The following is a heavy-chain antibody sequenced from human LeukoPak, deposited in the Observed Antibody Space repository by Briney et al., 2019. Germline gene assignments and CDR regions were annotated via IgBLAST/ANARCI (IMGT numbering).Heavy chain of an antibody. CDR2: ISSSSSTI. V-gene: IGHV3-48*01. CDR1: GFTFSSYS. J-gene: IGHJ4*02. CDR3: ARTGHSSGWSAYFDY. D-gene: IGHD6-19*01. Sequence: TGGSLRLSCAASGFTFSSYSMNWVRQAPGKGLEWVSYISSSSSTIYYADSVKGRFTISRDNAKNSLYLQMNSLRAEDTAVYYCARTGHSSGWSAYFDYWGQGTLVTVSS.